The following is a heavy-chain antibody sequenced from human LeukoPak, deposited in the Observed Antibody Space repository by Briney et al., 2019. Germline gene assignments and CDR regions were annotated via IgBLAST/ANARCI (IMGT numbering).Heavy chain of an antibody. V-gene: IGHV4-61*10. Sequence: SETLSLTCTVSGGSISSGSYYRSWIRQPAGKGLEWIGYIYYSGSTNYNPSLKSRVTISVDTSKNQFSLKLRSVTAADTAVYYCARGGGLGAYYYYMDVWGKGTTVTISS. CDR1: GGSISSGSYY. D-gene: IGHD1-26*01. J-gene: IGHJ6*03. CDR3: ARGGGLGAYYYYMDV. CDR2: IYYSGST.